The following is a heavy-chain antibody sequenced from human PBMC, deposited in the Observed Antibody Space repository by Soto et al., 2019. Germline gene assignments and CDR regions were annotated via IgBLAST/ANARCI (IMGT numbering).Heavy chain of an antibody. V-gene: IGHV3-11*01. CDR2: ISGSTTGI. Sequence: QVQLVESGGGLVKPGGSLRLSCAASGFTFSDYYMAWIRQAPGRGLEWISYISGSTTGIYYADSVKGRFTISRDNAKTSLYLQMSSRRAEDTAVYYCARVGAVGIYYFDYWGQGTLVTVSS. CDR1: GFTFSDYY. J-gene: IGHJ4*02. CDR3: ARVGAVGIYYFDY. D-gene: IGHD6-13*01.